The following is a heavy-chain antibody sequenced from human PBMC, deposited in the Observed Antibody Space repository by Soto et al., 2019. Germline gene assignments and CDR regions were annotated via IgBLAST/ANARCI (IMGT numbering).Heavy chain of an antibody. D-gene: IGHD3-3*01. Sequence: QIHLVESGGGVIQPGRSLRLSCAASGFTFHSSAMHWVRQAPGKGLEWVAVISFDGTSESYADSVKGRFTISRDNSKNTVYLQMNILRSEDTAKYYCARGVGWKVLSGLDDWGQGTLVTVSS. V-gene: IGHV3-30-3*01. CDR3: ARGVGWKVLSGLDD. J-gene: IGHJ4*02. CDR1: GFTFHSSA. CDR2: ISFDGTSE.